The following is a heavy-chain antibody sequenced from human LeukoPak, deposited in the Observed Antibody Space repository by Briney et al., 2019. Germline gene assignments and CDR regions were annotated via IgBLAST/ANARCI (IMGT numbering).Heavy chain of an antibody. V-gene: IGHV3-33*03. CDR3: AKDAQRGFDYSNSLEY. CDR1: GFTFSHFA. D-gene: IGHD4-11*01. J-gene: IGHJ4*02. CDR2: IWSDGTNK. Sequence: GGSPRLSCAASGFTFSHFAFHWVRQAPGKGLEWVAVIWSDGTNKYYGNSVKGRFTIHRDDSQNRVYLQMNNLRVDDTAIYFCAKDAQRGFDYSNSLEYWGQGSPVTVSS.